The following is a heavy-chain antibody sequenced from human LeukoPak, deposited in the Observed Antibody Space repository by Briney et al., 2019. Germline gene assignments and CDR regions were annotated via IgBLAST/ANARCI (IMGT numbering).Heavy chain of an antibody. D-gene: IGHD5-12*01. CDR1: GFTFSSYA. V-gene: IGHV3-23*01. Sequence: GGSLRLSCAASGFTFSSYAMSWVRQAPGKGLEWVSAISGSGGSTYYADSVKGRFTISRDNSKNTLYLQMNGLRAEDTAVYYCAKGGGYEYYYYGMDVWGQGTTVTVSS. CDR2: ISGSGGST. J-gene: IGHJ6*02. CDR3: AKGGGYEYYYYGMDV.